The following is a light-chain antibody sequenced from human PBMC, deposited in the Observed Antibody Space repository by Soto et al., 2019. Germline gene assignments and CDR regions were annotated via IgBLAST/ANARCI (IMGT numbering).Light chain of an antibody. CDR1: QSLVYIKGKAH. CDR3: MQGTHWPWT. Sequence: DAVLTQSPLPLPSTLGQPPAISGSPGQSLVYIKGKAHLIGFQQRPGQSPRRLIYQVSTRDAGVPDRFSGSGSGTYFTLTISRVEAEDVGLYYCMQGTHWPWTFGQGTKVEIK. CDR2: QVS. J-gene: IGKJ1*01. V-gene: IGKV2-30*01.